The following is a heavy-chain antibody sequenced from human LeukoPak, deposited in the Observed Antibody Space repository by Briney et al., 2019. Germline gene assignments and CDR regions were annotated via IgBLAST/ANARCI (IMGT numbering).Heavy chain of an antibody. CDR3: ARGIEKYYYDSSGKELDY. D-gene: IGHD3-22*01. CDR1: GFTFSSYA. J-gene: IGHJ4*02. CDR2: ISYDGSNE. V-gene: IGHV3-30*04. Sequence: GGSLRLSCAASGFTFSSYAMHWVRQAPGKGLEWVAVISYDGSNEYYADSVKGRFTISRDNSKNTLYLQMNSLRAEDTAVYYCARGIEKYYYDSSGKELDYWGQGTLATVSS.